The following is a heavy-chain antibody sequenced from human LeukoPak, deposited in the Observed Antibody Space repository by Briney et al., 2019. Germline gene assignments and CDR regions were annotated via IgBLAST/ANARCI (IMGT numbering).Heavy chain of an antibody. Sequence: QPGGSLRLSCAASGFTFSSYAMSWVRQAPGKGLEWVSAISGSGGSTYYADSVKGRFTISRDNSKNTLYLQMNSLRAEDTAVYYCAKDVNDYGDYLLGDWGQGTLVTVSS. D-gene: IGHD4-17*01. CDR3: AKDVNDYGDYLLGD. CDR1: GFTFSSYA. V-gene: IGHV3-23*01. J-gene: IGHJ4*02. CDR2: ISGSGGST.